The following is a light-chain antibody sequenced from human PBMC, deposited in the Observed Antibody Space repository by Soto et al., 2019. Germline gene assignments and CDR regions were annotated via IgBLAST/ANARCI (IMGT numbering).Light chain of an antibody. Sequence: QLVLTQPPSVSGAPGQRVTISCTGSSYNIGAGYDVHWYQQLPGTAPKLLIYGNSNRPSGVPDRFSGSKSGTSASLAITGLQAEDEADYYCQSYDSSLSGPKVFGTGTKVTVL. V-gene: IGLV1-40*01. CDR1: SYNIGAGYD. CDR3: QSYDSSLSGPKV. CDR2: GNS. J-gene: IGLJ1*01.